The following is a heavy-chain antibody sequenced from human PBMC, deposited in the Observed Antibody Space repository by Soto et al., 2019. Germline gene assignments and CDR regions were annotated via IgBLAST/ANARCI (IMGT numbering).Heavy chain of an antibody. CDR3: ARARGYSLRSEFDL. V-gene: IGHV4-30-2*01. Sequence: QLQLQESGSGLVKPSQTLSLTCAVSGGSISSGGYSWSWIRQPPGKVLEWIGYIYNGGRTYYNPSLKCRVTISVERSKNRFPLMMSAVTAAETVVYYCARARGYSLRSEFDLWGQGKMVTVSS. CDR2: IYNGGRT. CDR1: GGSISSGGYS. J-gene: IGHJ3*01. D-gene: IGHD5-18*01.